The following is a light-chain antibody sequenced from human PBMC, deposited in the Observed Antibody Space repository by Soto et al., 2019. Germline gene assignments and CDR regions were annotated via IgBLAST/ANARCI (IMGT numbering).Light chain of an antibody. CDR2: LNSDGSH. V-gene: IGLV4-69*01. Sequence: QLVLTQSPSASASLGASVKFTCTLSSGHTNYAIAWHQQQPEKGPRYLMKLNSDGSHTKGDGIPDRFSGSSSGAERYLTISRLQSEDEADYYCQTWDAGIRVFGGGTKLTVL. CDR3: QTWDAGIRV. J-gene: IGLJ2*01. CDR1: SGHTNYA.